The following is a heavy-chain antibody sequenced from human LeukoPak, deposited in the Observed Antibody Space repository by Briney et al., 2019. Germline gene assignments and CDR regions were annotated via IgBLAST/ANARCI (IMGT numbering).Heavy chain of an antibody. CDR3: ARDHGFSGGSYFDTFDI. Sequence: GASVKVSCKASGYIFTTYGISWVRQAPGQGLEWMGWISGYNDDTNYAQKLQGRVTTTTDTFTSTAYMELRSLTSDDTAVYYCARDHGFSGGSYFDTFDIWGRGTMVTVSS. V-gene: IGHV1-18*01. CDR1: GYIFTTYG. J-gene: IGHJ3*02. D-gene: IGHD1-26*01. CDR2: ISGYNDDT.